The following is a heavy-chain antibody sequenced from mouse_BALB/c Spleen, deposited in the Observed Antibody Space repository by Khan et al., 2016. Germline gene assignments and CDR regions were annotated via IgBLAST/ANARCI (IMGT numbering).Heavy chain of an antibody. CDR2: ISYSGRT. Sequence: EVQLQESGPGLVKPSQYLSLTCTVTGYSITSDYAWNWIRQFPGNKLEWMGYISYSGRTSYNPSLKSRISITRDTSKNQFFLQLNSVTTEDTATYYCARGYGSSYRYLDYWGQGTTLTDSS. V-gene: IGHV3-2*02. CDR1: GYSITSDYA. CDR3: ARGYGSSYRYLDY. D-gene: IGHD1-1*01. J-gene: IGHJ2*01.